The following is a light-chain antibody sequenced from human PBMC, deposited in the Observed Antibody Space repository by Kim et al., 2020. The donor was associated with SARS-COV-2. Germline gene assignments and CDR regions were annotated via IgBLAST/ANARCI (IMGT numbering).Light chain of an antibody. CDR1: SSNIGAGYD. V-gene: IGLV1-40*01. CDR3: QSYDSSLSGPVV. CDR2: GNS. J-gene: IGLJ2*01. Sequence: VTISCPGRSSNIGAGYDVHWYQQLPGTAPKLLIYGNSNRPSGVPDRFSGSKSGTSASLAITGLQAEDEADYYCQSYDSSLSGPVVFGGGTQLTVL.